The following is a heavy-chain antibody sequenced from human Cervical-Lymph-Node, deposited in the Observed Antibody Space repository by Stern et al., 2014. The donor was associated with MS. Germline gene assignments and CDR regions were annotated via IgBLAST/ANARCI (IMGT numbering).Heavy chain of an antibody. CDR1: GFPVGASS. Sequence: EVQLVQSGGGLVQPGGSLRLSCEASGFPVGASSMNWVRQAPGKGLEWVSSIHTVGTTHDADSVKGRFTISRANAKNALYLQMDRLTVEDTAVYYCAREIAGRRFEDWGRGTLVAVSP. J-gene: IGHJ4*02. D-gene: IGHD6-6*01. V-gene: IGHV3-66*01. CDR2: IHTVGTT. CDR3: AREIAGRRFED.